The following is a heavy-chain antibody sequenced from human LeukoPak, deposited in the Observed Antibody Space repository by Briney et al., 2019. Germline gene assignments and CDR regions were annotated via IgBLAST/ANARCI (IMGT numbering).Heavy chain of an antibody. CDR1: GGSFSGYY. CDR2: IYHSGST. J-gene: IGHJ3*02. Sequence: SETLSLTCAVYGGSFSGYYWSWIRQPPGKGLEWIGSIYHSGSTYYNPSLKSRVTISVDTSKNQFSLKLSSVTAADTAVYYCARGTTQHAFDIWGQGTMVTVSS. CDR3: ARGTTQHAFDI. V-gene: IGHV4-34*01. D-gene: IGHD1-1*01.